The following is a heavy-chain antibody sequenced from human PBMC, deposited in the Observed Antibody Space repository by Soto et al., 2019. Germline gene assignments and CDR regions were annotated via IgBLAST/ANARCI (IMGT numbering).Heavy chain of an antibody. V-gene: IGHV4-34*01. D-gene: IGHD2-15*01. J-gene: IGHJ6*03. Sequence: QVQLQQWGAGLLKPSETLSLTCAVYGGSFSGYYWSWIRQPPGKGLEWIGEINHRGSTNYNPSLKRRVTISVDTSKNQFSLKLSSVTAADTAVYYCARTFYCSGGSCYSFGRHYYYYYMDVWGKGTTVTVSS. CDR2: INHRGST. CDR3: ARTFYCSGGSCYSFGRHYYYYYMDV. CDR1: GGSFSGYY.